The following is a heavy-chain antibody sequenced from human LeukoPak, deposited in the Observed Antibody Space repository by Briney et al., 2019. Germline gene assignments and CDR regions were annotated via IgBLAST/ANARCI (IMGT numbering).Heavy chain of an antibody. CDR2: IYTSGST. CDR1: GGSISSYY. V-gene: IGHV4-4*07. J-gene: IGHJ4*02. Sequence: SETLSLTCTVAGGSISSYYWSWIRQPAGKGLEWIGRIYTSGSTNYNPSLKSRVTMSVDTSKNQSSLKLSSVTAADTAVYYCARGIAPPVLRYFDWSQPYYFDYWGQGTLVTVSS. CDR3: ARGIAPPVLRYFDWSQPYYFDY. D-gene: IGHD3-9*01.